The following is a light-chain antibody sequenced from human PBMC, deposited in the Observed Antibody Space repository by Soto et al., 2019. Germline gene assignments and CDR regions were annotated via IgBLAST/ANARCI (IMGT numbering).Light chain of an antibody. CDR2: NNN. CDR1: SSNIGSHV. V-gene: IGLV1-44*01. Sequence: QSVRTQPPSASGTPGQRVTISCSGSSSNIGSHVVYWYQQLAGTAPKLLMYNNNQRPSGVPDRFSGSKSGTSASLAISGLQSEDEADYYCAVWDDSLDGWVFGGGTKLTVL. CDR3: AVWDDSLDGWV. J-gene: IGLJ3*02.